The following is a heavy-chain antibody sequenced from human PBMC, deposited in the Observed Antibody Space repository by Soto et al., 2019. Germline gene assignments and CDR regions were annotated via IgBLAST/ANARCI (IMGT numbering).Heavy chain of an antibody. D-gene: IGHD3-22*01. V-gene: IGHV5-51*01. Sequence: GESLKISCKGSGYSFTSYWIGWVRQMPGKGLEWMGIIYPGDSDTRYSPSFQGQVTISADKSISTAYLQWSSLKASDTAMYYCALLSLAESSGYERAGRGPPNDYWGQGTLVTVSS. CDR3: ALLSLAESSGYERAGRGPPNDY. CDR2: IYPGDSDT. CDR1: GYSFTSYW. J-gene: IGHJ4*02.